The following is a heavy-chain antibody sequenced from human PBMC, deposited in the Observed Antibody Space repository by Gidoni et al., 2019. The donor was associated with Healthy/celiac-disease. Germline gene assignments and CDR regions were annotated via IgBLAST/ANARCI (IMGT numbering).Heavy chain of an antibody. V-gene: IGHV3-30-3*01. D-gene: IGHD6-19*01. CDR1: GFTVSSYA. J-gene: IGHJ3*02. Sequence: QVQLVESGGGVVKPGRSRRRSGAAEGFTVSSYAMHWFRQAPGKGLEWVAVLSFDGSYNYCAVSVQCRFTISRDNPKNSLYLQMNSLRAEDPAVYYCASDRGYSSGWDAFDIWGQGTMVTVSS. CDR2: LSFDGSYN. CDR3: ASDRGYSSGWDAFDI.